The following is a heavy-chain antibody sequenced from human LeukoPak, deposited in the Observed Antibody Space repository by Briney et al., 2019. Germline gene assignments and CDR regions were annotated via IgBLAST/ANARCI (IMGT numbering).Heavy chain of an antibody. CDR3: ARDVGRSCWPTDAFDI. Sequence: GASVKVSCKASGGTFSSYAISWVRQAPGQGLEWMGRINPNSGGTNYAQKFQGRVTMIRDTSISTAYMELSRLRSDDTAVYYCARDVGRSCWPTDAFDIWGQGTMVTVSS. V-gene: IGHV1-2*02. D-gene: IGHD2-15*01. J-gene: IGHJ3*02. CDR1: GGTFSSYA. CDR2: INPNSGGT.